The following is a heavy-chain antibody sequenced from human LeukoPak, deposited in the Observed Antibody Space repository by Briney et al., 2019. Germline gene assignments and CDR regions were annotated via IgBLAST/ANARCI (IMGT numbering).Heavy chain of an antibody. V-gene: IGHV4-34*01. D-gene: IGHD3-10*01. J-gene: IGHJ5*02. Sequence: PSETLSLTCAVYGGSFSGYYWSWIRQPPGKGLEWIGEINHSGSTNYNPSLKSRVTISVDTSKNQFSLKLSSVTAADTAVYYCARLGPAYGSGSYQWFDPWGPGTLVTVSS. CDR3: ARLGPAYGSGSYQWFDP. CDR1: GGSFSGYY. CDR2: INHSGST.